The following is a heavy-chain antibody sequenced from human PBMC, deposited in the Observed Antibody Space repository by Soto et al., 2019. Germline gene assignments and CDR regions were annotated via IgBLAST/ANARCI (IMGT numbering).Heavy chain of an antibody. J-gene: IGHJ6*03. CDR2: INAGNGNT. Sequence: ASVKGSCKASGYTFTSYAMHWVRQAPGQRLEWMGWINAGNGNTKYSQKFQGRVTITRDTSASTAYMELSSLRSEDTAVYYCAREAYDYIWGSYRYRDYYYYMDVWGKGTTVTVSS. V-gene: IGHV1-3*01. D-gene: IGHD3-16*02. CDR3: AREAYDYIWGSYRYRDYYYYMDV. CDR1: GYTFTSYA.